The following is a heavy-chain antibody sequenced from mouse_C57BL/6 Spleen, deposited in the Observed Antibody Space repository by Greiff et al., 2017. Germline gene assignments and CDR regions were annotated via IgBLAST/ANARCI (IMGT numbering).Heavy chain of an antibody. Sequence: EVQLVGSGGGLVKPGGSLKLSCAASGFTFSSYAMSWVRQTPEKRLEWVATISDGGSYTYYPDNVKGRFTISRDNAKNNLYLQMSHLKSEDTAMYYCARDGDYGNFDYWGQGTTLTVSS. D-gene: IGHD2-1*01. J-gene: IGHJ2*01. CDR1: GFTFSSYA. V-gene: IGHV5-4*01. CDR2: ISDGGSYT. CDR3: ARDGDYGNFDY.